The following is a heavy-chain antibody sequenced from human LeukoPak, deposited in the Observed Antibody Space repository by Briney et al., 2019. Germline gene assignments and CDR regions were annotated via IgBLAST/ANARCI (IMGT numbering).Heavy chain of an antibody. V-gene: IGHV4-39*07. J-gene: IGHJ1*01. CDR2: IYYSGST. D-gene: IGHD6-6*01. CDR1: GGSISSSSYY. CDR3: ARGHRGIAARPWGAAAEYFQH. Sequence: PSETLSLTCTVSGGSISSSSYYWGWIRQPPGTGLEWIGSIYYSGSTYYNPSLKSRVTISVDTSKNQFSLKLSSVTAADTAVYYCARGHRGIAARPWGAAAEYFQHWGQGTLVTVSS.